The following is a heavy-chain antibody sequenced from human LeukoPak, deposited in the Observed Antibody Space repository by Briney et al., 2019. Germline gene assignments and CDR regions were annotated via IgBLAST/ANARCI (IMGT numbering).Heavy chain of an antibody. D-gene: IGHD6-13*01. J-gene: IGHJ4*02. CDR2: IFDSGNI. CDR1: FASISSGGYY. Sequence: SETLSLTCTVSFASISSGGYYWTWIRQHPEKGLEWIGYIFDSGNIYYNPSLKSRLTVSVDTSENQFSLKLTSVTAADTAIYYCASSYSNSWYDYWGQGILVTVSS. V-gene: IGHV4-31*03. CDR3: ASSYSNSWYDY.